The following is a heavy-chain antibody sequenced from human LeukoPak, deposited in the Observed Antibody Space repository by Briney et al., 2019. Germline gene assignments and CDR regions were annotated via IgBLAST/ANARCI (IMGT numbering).Heavy chain of an antibody. V-gene: IGHV4-59*01. D-gene: IGHD3-3*01. CDR3: AREADFWSGYLTNYYYYMDV. J-gene: IGHJ6*03. CDR1: GGSISSYY. Sequence: SETLSLTCTVSGGSISSYYWSWIRQPPGKGLEWIGYIYYSGSTNYNPSLTSRVTISVDTSKNQFSLKLSSVTAADTAVYYCAREADFWSGYLTNYYYYMDVWGKGTTVTVSS. CDR2: IYYSGST.